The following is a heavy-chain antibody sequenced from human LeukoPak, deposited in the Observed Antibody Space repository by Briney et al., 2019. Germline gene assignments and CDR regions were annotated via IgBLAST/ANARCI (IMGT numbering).Heavy chain of an antibody. CDR3: ARDHCRGGSCSLWFDP. D-gene: IGHD2-15*01. J-gene: IGHJ5*02. V-gene: IGHV3-21*01. Sequence: GGSLRLSCTDSTFSFSIYTINWVRQAPGWGLEWVSSISSSSSYIYYADSVKGRFTISRDNTSNSVYLHLNSLRAEDTAVYYCARDHCRGGSCSLWFDPWGQGTLVTVSS. CDR2: ISSSSSYI. CDR1: TFSFSIYT.